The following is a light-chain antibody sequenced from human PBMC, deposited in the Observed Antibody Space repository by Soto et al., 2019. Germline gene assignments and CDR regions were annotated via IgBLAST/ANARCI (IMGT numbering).Light chain of an antibody. CDR1: QSISSSY. CDR2: GAS. CDR3: QQCGSSPWT. J-gene: IGKJ1*01. Sequence: EIVLTQSPGTLSLSPGERATLSCRSSQSISSSYLAWYQQKPGQAPRLLIYGASSRATGIPVRFSGSGSGTDFTLTISRLEPEDFAVYYCQQCGSSPWTFGQGTKVDIK. V-gene: IGKV3-20*01.